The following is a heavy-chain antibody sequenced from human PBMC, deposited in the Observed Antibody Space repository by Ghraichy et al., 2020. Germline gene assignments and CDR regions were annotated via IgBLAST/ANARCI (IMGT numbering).Heavy chain of an antibody. CDR2: MNPKSGNT. CDR1: GYTFNNYD. CDR3: ARQDMITFREFIVNYYYYGMDV. V-gene: IGHV1-8*01. D-gene: IGHD3-16*02. J-gene: IGHJ6*02. Sequence: ASVKVSCKASGYTFNNYDIHWVRQAAGQGLEWMGWMNPKSGNTGYAQKFQGRVTLTRNTSISTAYMELSSLSSEDTAVYYCARQDMITFREFIVNYYYYGMDVWGQGTTVTVSS.